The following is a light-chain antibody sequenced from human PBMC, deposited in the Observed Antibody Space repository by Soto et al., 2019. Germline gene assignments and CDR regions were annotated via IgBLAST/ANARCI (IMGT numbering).Light chain of an antibody. CDR1: SSNVGVNF. Sequence: QSVLTQPPSASGTPGQRVTISCSGSSSNVGVNFVYWHQQIPGTAPKLLIYRNNQRPSGVPDRFSGSKSGTSASLAIGGLRTEDEADYHCVVWDDSLRGWVFGGGTKVTVL. V-gene: IGLV1-47*01. CDR3: VVWDDSLRGWV. J-gene: IGLJ3*02. CDR2: RNN.